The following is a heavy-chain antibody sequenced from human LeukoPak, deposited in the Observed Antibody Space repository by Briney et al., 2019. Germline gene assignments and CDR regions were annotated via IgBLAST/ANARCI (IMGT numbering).Heavy chain of an antibody. D-gene: IGHD5-18*01. CDR2: IWYDGSNK. Sequence: PGGSLRLSCAASGFTFSSYGMHWVRQAPGKGLEWVAVIWYDGSNKYYADSVKGRFTISRDNSKNTLYLQMSSLRAEDTAVYYCARDGGYSYGYMDYWGQGTLVTVSS. V-gene: IGHV3-33*01. J-gene: IGHJ4*02. CDR1: GFTFSSYG. CDR3: ARDGGYSYGYMDY.